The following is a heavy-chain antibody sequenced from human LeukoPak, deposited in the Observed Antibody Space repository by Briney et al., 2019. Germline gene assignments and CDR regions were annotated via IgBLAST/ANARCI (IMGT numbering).Heavy chain of an antibody. V-gene: IGHV1-2*02. D-gene: IGHD6-13*01. J-gene: IGHJ4*02. CDR3: ARDQVLFRRSSSWYFLGY. Sequence: GASVKVSCKASGYTFTGYYMHWVRQAPGQGLEWMGWINPNSGGTNYAQKFQGRVTMTRDTSISTAYMELSRLRSDDTAVYYCARDQVLFRRSSSWYFLGYWGQGTLVTVSS. CDR2: INPNSGGT. CDR1: GYTFTGYY.